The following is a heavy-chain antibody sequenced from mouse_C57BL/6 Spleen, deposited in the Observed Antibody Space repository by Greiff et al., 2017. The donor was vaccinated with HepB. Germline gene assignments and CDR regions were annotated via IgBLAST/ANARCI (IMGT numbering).Heavy chain of an antibody. V-gene: IGHV5-4*01. CDR2: ISDGGSYT. D-gene: IGHD1-1*01. CDR3: ARGYSYDSSPAWFAY. CDR1: GFTFSSYA. Sequence: EVQVVESGGGLVKPGGSLKLSCAASGFTFSSYAMSWVRQTPEKRLEWVATISDGGSYTYYPDNVKGRFTISRDNAENNLYLQMSRLRSEDTAMYDCARGYSYDSSPAWFAYWGQGTLVTVSA. J-gene: IGHJ3*01.